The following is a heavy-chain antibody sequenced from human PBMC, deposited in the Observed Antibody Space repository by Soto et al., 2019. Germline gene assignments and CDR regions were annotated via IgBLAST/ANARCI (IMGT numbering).Heavy chain of an antibody. J-gene: IGHJ4*02. CDR3: ARHFGNYGDWAFDF. CDR2: INHSGST. D-gene: IGHD4-17*01. Sequence: SETLSLTCAVYGGSFSGYYWTWIRQPPGTGLEWIGEINHSGSTNYNPSLKSRVTISVDTSKNQFSLNLTSVTAADTAVYYCARHFGNYGDWAFDFWGQGTLVTVSS. CDR1: GGSFSGYY. V-gene: IGHV4-34*01.